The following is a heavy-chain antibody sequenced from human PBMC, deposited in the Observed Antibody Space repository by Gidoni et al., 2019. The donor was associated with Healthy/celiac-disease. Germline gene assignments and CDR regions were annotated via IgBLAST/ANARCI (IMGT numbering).Heavy chain of an antibody. V-gene: IGHV3-33*01. CDR1: GFTCRSYG. CDR3: ARDQPGVFDY. J-gene: IGHJ4*02. CDR2: IWVDGSNN. Sequence: QVQLVESGGGVVQPGRSLRLSCAASGFTCRSYGMHWFRQSPGKGLEWVAVIWVDGSNNYYADSVKARSTISRDNSKNTLYLQMNSLRAEDTAVYYCARDQPGVFDYWGQGTLVTVSS.